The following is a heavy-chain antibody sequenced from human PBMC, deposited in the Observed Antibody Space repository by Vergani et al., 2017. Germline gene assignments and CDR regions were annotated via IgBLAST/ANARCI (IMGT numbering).Heavy chain of an antibody. D-gene: IGHD3/OR15-3a*01. CDR2: MNPKSGNT. CDR1: GSNSTVFD. CDR3: ARGVLDSKYRHNWFGP. Sequence: DHRVQPGPELRNLGPQVKSPSKAPGSNSTVFDINGVDLATGQGLEWMGWMNPKSGNTAYAAKFQGRITMTRDSSTDTAYMEMKSLRSEDTAIYFCARGVLDSKYRHNWFGPWGQGTVVTVSS. J-gene: IGHJ5*02. V-gene: IGHV1-8*01.